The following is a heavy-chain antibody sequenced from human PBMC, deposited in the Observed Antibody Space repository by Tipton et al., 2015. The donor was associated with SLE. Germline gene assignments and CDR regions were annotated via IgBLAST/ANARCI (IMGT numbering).Heavy chain of an antibody. Sequence: QVQLVQSGAEVKNPGASVKISCKAFGYTFINYYLHWVRQAPGQGLEWMGMIDPSGGSTRYAQKFQGRVTMTRDTSTSTVYLELSSLRSEDTAFYDCASGTLYYGMDVWGQGTTVIVSS. CDR3: ASGTLYYGMDV. CDR2: IDPSGGST. V-gene: IGHV1-46*01. D-gene: IGHD6-13*01. CDR1: GYTFINYY. J-gene: IGHJ6*02.